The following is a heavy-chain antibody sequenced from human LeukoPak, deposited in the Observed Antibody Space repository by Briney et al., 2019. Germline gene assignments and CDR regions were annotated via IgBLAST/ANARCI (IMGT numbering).Heavy chain of an antibody. V-gene: IGHV4-34*01. CDR1: GGSFGGYY. CDR2: INHSGST. CDR3: ATLHGGGSRYYYYYYMDV. J-gene: IGHJ6*03. Sequence: PSETLSLTCAVYGGSFGGYYWSWIRQPPGKGLEWIGEINHSGSTNYNPSLKSRVTISVDTSKNQFSLKLSSVTAADTAVYYCATLHGGGSRYYYYYYMDVWGKGTTVTVSS. D-gene: IGHD4-23*01.